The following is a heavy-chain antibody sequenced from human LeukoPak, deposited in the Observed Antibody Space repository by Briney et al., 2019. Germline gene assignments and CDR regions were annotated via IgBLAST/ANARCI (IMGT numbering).Heavy chain of an antibody. CDR2: ISGSGGST. D-gene: IGHD6-13*01. CDR3: AKKMAYSSSWCDY. Sequence: GGSLRLSCAASGFTFSSYAMSWVRQAPGKGLEWVSAISGSGGSTYCADSVKGRFTISRDNSKNTLYLQMNSLRAEDTAVYYCAKKMAYSSSWCDYWGQGTLVTVSS. CDR1: GFTFSSYA. V-gene: IGHV3-23*01. J-gene: IGHJ4*02.